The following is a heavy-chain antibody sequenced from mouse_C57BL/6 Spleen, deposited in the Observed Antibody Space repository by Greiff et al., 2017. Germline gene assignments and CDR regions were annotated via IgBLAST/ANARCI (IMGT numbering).Heavy chain of an antibody. CDR1: GFTFSSYA. V-gene: IGHV5-4*01. Sequence: DVKLQESGGGLVKPGGSLKLSCAASGFTFSSYAMSWVRPTPEKRLEWVATISDGGSYTYYPDNVKGRFTISRDNAKNNLYLQMSHLKSEDTAMYYCARDGGTGTWFAYWGQGTLVTVSA. J-gene: IGHJ3*01. CDR3: ARDGGTGTWFAY. CDR2: ISDGGSYT. D-gene: IGHD1-1*02.